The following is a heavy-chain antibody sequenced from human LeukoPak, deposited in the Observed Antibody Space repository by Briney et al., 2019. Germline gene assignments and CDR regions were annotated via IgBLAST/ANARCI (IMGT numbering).Heavy chain of an antibody. D-gene: IGHD2-2*01. Sequence: GGSLRLSCAASGFTFSTYSMNWVRQAPGKGLEWVSSISSSSSYIYYADSVKGRFTISRDNAKNSLYLQMHSLRAEDTAVYYCARESVPAAIADYWGQGTLVTVSS. V-gene: IGHV3-21*01. CDR2: ISSSSSYI. CDR3: ARESVPAAIADY. CDR1: GFTFSTYS. J-gene: IGHJ4*02.